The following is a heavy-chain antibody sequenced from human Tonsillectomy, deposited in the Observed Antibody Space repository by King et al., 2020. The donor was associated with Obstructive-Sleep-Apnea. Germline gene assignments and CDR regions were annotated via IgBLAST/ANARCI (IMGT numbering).Heavy chain of an antibody. CDR1: GFTFSNAW. V-gene: IGHV3-15*01. Sequence: VQLVESGGGLVKPGGSLRLSCAASGFTFSNAWMSWVRQAPGKGLEWVGRIKSKTDGGTTDYAAPVKGRFTVSRDDSKNTLYLQMNSLKTEDTAVYYCTTKPGAAAGTFVDYWGQGTLVTVSS. CDR2: IKSKTDGGTT. D-gene: IGHD6-13*01. CDR3: TTKPGAAAGTFVDY. J-gene: IGHJ4*02.